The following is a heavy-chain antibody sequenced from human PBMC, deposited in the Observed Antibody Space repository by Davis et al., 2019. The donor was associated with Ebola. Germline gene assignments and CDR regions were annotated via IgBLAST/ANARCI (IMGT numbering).Heavy chain of an antibody. J-gene: IGHJ3*02. V-gene: IGHV1-2*02. Sequence: ASVQVSCNASGYTFTGYYVHWVRQAPGQGLEWRGWLNPHSGVTNYAQKFQGRVTMTRDTSISPTYMELGRLRSDDPAVYSCSRDRRRGGGDSGTIDAFDIWGQGTVVSVSS. CDR3: SRDRRRGGGDSGTIDAFDI. D-gene: IGHD4-17*01. CDR1: GYTFTGYY. CDR2: LNPHSGVT.